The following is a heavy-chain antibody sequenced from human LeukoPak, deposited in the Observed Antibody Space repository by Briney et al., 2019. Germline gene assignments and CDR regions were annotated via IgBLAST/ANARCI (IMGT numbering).Heavy chain of an antibody. D-gene: IGHD3-22*01. CDR1: GYTLTSYG. V-gene: IGHV1-69*13. J-gene: IGHJ4*02. CDR3: ARDPYYYDSSGYGGQFDY. Sequence: SVKVSCKASGYTLTSYGISWVRQAPGQGLEWMGGIIPIFGTANYAQKFQGRVTITADESTSTAYMELSSLRSEDTAVYYCARDPYYYDSSGYGGQFDYWGQGTLVTVSS. CDR2: IIPIFGTA.